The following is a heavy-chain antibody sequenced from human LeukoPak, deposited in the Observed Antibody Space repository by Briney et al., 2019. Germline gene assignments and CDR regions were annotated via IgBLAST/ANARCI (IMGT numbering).Heavy chain of an antibody. J-gene: IGHJ6*02. D-gene: IGHD2-2*01. CDR2: IYYSGST. CDR1: GGSISSYY. CDR3: ARSVENIVVVPAASQVPYYYYYGMDV. V-gene: IGHV4-59*01. Sequence: PSETLSLTCTVSGGSISSYYWSWIRQPPGKGLEWIGYIYYSGSTNYNPSLKSRVTISVDTSKNQFSLKLSSVTAADTAVYYCARSVENIVVVPAASQVPYYYYYGMDVWGQGTTVTVSS.